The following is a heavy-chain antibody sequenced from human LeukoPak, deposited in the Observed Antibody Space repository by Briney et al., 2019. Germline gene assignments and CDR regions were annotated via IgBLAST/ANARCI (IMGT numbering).Heavy chain of an antibody. J-gene: IGHJ4*02. CDR1: GGTFSSYA. Sequence: SVKVSCKASGGTFSSYANSWVRQAPGQGHEWMGRIIPIFGTANYAQKFQGRVTITTDESTSTAYMELSSLRSEDTAVYYCARDRGVSGWRHRGFDYWGQGTLVTVSS. CDR3: ARDRGVSGWRHRGFDY. CDR2: IIPIFGTA. V-gene: IGHV1-69*05. D-gene: IGHD6-19*01.